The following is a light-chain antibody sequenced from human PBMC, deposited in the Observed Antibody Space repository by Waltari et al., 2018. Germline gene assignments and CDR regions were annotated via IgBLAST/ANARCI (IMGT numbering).Light chain of an antibody. CDR1: QNIRTY. CDR3: QQSFSSPWT. Sequence: DIQMTQSPSSLSASVGDTVTVTCRASQNIRTYLNWYQQKTAKAPKLLIYGASTLQRGVPSRFRGSASGTEFTLTVTNLQPDDCATYFCQQSFSSPWTFGQGTTVNI. J-gene: IGKJ1*01. CDR2: GAS. V-gene: IGKV1-39*01.